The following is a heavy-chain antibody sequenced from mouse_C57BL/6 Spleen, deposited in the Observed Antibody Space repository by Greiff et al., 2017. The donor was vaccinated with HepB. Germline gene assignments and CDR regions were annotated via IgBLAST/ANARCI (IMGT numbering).Heavy chain of an antibody. J-gene: IGHJ3*01. Sequence: EVQLQQSGPELVKPGASVKISCKASGYTFTDYYMNWVKQSHGKSLEWIGDINPNNGGTRYNQKFKGKATLTVDKSSSTAYMELRSLTSEDSAVYYCARGDLFAYWGQGTLVTVSA. V-gene: IGHV1-26*01. CDR2: INPNNGGT. CDR1: GYTFTDYY. CDR3: ARGDLFAY.